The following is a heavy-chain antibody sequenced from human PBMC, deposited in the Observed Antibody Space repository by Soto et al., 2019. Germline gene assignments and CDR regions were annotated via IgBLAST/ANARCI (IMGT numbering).Heavy chain of an antibody. D-gene: IGHD3-10*01. J-gene: IGHJ4*02. CDR2: IKQDGSEK. Sequence: LRLSCAASGFTFSSYWMSCVRQAPGKGLEWVANIKQDGSEKYYVDSVKGRFCISRDNAKHSLSLQMYSLRADDMAPYHCARDMRHDYPSGRLDYLGPGPLVTASS. CDR3: ARDMRHDYPSGRLDY. CDR1: GFTFSSYW. V-gene: IGHV3-7*01.